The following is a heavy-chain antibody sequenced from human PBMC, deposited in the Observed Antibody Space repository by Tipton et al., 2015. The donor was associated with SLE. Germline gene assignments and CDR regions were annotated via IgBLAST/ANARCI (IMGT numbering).Heavy chain of an antibody. Sequence: TLSLTCAVYGGSFSGHYWSWIRQSPGKGLECIGEITHSGSTIHNPSLKSRVTISGDTSKNQFSLKWSSVTAADTAVYYCARSSYSGWWAPFHYWREVPLVTASS. CDR2: ITHSGST. V-gene: IGHV4-34*01. CDR3: ARSSYSGWWAPFHY. J-gene: IGHJ4*02. CDR1: GGSFSGHY. D-gene: IGHD6-19*01.